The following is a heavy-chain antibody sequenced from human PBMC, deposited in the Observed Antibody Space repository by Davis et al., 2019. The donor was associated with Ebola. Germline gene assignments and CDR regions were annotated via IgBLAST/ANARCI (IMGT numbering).Heavy chain of an antibody. V-gene: IGHV3-52*01. J-gene: IGHJ4*02. D-gene: IGHD6-19*01. CDR1: GFTFSSSW. Sequence: GESLKISCAASGFTFSSSWMHWVCQAPEKGLEWVADIKCDGSEKYYVDSVKGRLTISRDNAKNSLYLQVNSLRAEDTAVYYCARDLAAVAGDYFDYWGQGTLVTVSS. CDR3: ARDLAAVAGDYFDY. CDR2: IKCDGSEK.